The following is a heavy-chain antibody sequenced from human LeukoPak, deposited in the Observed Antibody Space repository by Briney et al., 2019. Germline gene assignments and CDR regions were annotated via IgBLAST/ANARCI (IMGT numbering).Heavy chain of an antibody. J-gene: IGHJ4*02. CDR3: ARVPYSSGYYYVGY. CDR1: GFTFSSYS. Sequence: PGGSLRLSCAASGFTFSSYSMNWVRQAPGKGLEWVSSISSSSSYIYYADSVKGRFTISRDNAKNSLYLQMNNLRAEDTAVYYCARVPYSSGYYYVGYWGQGTLVTVSS. CDR2: ISSSSSYI. D-gene: IGHD3-22*01. V-gene: IGHV3-21*01.